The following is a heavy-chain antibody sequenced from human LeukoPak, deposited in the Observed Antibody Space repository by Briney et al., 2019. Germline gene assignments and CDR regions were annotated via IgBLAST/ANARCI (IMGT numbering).Heavy chain of an antibody. CDR2: IWYDGSNK. Sequence: PGGSLRLSCSASGFTLSNYGMHWVRQAPGKGLEWVAVIWYDGSNKYYADSVKGRFTISRDNSKNTLYLQMNSLRAEDTAVYYCARRASYYFDYWGQGTLVTVSS. J-gene: IGHJ4*02. CDR1: GFTLSNYG. CDR3: ARRASYYFDY. V-gene: IGHV3-33*08.